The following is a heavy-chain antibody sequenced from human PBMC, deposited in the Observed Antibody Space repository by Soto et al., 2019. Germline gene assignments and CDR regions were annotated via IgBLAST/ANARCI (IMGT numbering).Heavy chain of an antibody. V-gene: IGHV3-33*01. J-gene: IGHJ1*01. CDR3: ARGSVAGTEYFQH. CDR2: IWYDGSNK. D-gene: IGHD6-19*01. CDR1: GFTFSSYG. Sequence: PGGSLRLSCAASGFTFSSYGMHWVRQAPGKGLEWVAVIWYDGSNKYYADSVKGRFTISRDNSKNTLYLQMNSLRAEDTAVYYCARGSVAGTEYFQHWGQGTLVTVSS.